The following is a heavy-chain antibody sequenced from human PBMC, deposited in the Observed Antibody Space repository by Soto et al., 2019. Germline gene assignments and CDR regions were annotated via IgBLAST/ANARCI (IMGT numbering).Heavy chain of an antibody. V-gene: IGHV4-34*01. CDR2: INQSGST. Sequence: QVQLQQWGAELLKPSETLSLTCAVYGGSFSGYYWSWIRQPPGKGLEWIGEINQSGSTNYNPSLKSRGTISVDTSKNQFALKLTSVTAADTAVYYCARTYSSSWSPFEYWGQGTLVTVSS. J-gene: IGHJ4*02. CDR1: GGSFSGYY. CDR3: ARTYSSSWSPFEY. D-gene: IGHD6-13*01.